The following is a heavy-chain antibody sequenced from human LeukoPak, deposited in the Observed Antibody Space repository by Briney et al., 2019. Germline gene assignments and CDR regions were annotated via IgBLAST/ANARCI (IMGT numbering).Heavy chain of an antibody. J-gene: IGHJ4*02. V-gene: IGHV4-38-2*02. Sequence: SETLSLTCTVSGYSISSGYYWGWIRQPPGKGLEWIGSIYHSGSTYYNLSLKSRVTISVDTSKNQFSLKLSSVTAADTAVYYCARLGRVPAATIDYWGQGTLVTVSS. CDR3: ARLGRVPAATIDY. CDR1: GYSISSGYY. CDR2: IYHSGST. D-gene: IGHD2-2*01.